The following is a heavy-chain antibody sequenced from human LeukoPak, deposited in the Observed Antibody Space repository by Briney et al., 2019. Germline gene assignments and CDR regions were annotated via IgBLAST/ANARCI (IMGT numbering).Heavy chain of an antibody. V-gene: IGHV4-31*03. D-gene: IGHD4-23*01. CDR3: ARDHAGGHDAFDI. J-gene: IGHJ3*02. CDR2: IYYSGST. Sequence: SETLSLTCTVSGGSISSGGYYWSWIRQHPGKGLEWIGYIYYSGSTYYNPSLKSRVTISVDTSKNQFSLKLSSVTAADTAVYYCARDHAGGHDAFDIWGQGTMVTVSS. CDR1: GGSISSGGYY.